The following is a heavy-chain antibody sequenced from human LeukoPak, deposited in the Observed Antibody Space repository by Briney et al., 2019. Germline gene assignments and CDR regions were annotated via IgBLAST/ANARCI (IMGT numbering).Heavy chain of an antibody. D-gene: IGHD5-24*01. CDR1: GITFTSHA. V-gene: IGHV3-23*01. Sequence: GGSLRLSCAASGITFTSHAMSWVRQAPGKGLEWVSLISGSGGHTYYGDSVKGRFTISRDNSKSTLYLQMNSLRAEDTAVYYCAKGGVATMRDGYNYYYYYMEVWGRGTTVTASS. J-gene: IGHJ6*03. CDR3: AKGGVATMRDGYNYYYYYMEV. CDR2: ISGSGGHT.